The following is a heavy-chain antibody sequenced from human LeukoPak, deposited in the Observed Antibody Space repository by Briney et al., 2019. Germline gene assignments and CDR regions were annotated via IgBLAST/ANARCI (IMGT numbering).Heavy chain of an antibody. J-gene: IGHJ4*02. CDR1: GGSFSGYY. Sequence: PSETLSLTCAVYGGSFSGYYWSWIRQPPGKGLEWIGEINHSGSTNYNPSLKSRVTISVDRSKNQFSLKLSSVTAADTAVYYCARASSSGYVDYWGQGTLVTVSS. CDR3: ARASSSGYVDY. CDR2: INHSGST. D-gene: IGHD3-22*01. V-gene: IGHV4-34*01.